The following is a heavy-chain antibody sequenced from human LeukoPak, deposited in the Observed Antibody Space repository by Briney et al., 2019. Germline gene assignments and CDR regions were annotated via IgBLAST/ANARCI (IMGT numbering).Heavy chain of an antibody. V-gene: IGHV3-23*01. CDR1: GFTFSSYA. CDR2: ISGSGGST. Sequence: GGSLRLSRAASGFTFSSYAMSWVRQAPGKGLEWVSAISGSGGSTYYADSVKGRFTISRDNSKNTLYLQMNSLRAEDTAVYYCAKKRQPGYYYYYYGMDVWGQGTTVTVSS. D-gene: IGHD1-14*01. J-gene: IGHJ6*02. CDR3: AKKRQPGYYYYYYGMDV.